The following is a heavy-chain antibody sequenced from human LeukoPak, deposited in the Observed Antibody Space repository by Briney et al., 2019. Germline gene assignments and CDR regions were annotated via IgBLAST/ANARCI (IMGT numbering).Heavy chain of an antibody. CDR3: ANLISGYSFGYGGFFDY. CDR1: GFTFSSHA. J-gene: IGHJ4*02. D-gene: IGHD5-18*01. V-gene: IGHV3-23*01. CDR2: ISNSGGST. Sequence: GGSLRLSCAASGFTFSSHAMSWVRQAPGKGLEWVSAISNSGGSTYYADSVKGWFTISRDNTKNTLYLQINSLRAEDTAVYYCANLISGYSFGYGGFFDYWGQGTLVTVSS.